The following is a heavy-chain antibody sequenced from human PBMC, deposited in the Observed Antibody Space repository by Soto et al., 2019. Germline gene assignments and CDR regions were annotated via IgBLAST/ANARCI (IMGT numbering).Heavy chain of an antibody. V-gene: IGHV1-18*01. J-gene: IGHJ5*02. CDR1: GYTFSSYG. CDR2: ISPYNGNT. CDR3: ARVATFLVVIIEVRGFDP. D-gene: IGHD3-22*01. Sequence: ASVKVSCKASGYTFSSYGISWVRQAPGQGLEWLGWISPYNGNTNYAQKFQGRITMTTDTSTSTAYMELRSLRADDTAVYYCARVATFLVVIIEVRGFDPWGQGTLVTVSS.